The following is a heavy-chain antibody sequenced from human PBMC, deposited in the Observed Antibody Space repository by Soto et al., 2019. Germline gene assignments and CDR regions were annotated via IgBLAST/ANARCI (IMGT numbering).Heavy chain of an antibody. CDR2: ISSSSSYI. CDR3: ARVGTGWLTPCYYYYGMDV. D-gene: IGHD6-19*01. Sequence: GGSLRLSCAASGFTFSSYRMNWVRQAPGKGLVWVSSISSSSSYIYYADSVKGRFTISRDKVKNSLYLQMNSLRAEDTPEYYCARVGTGWLTPCYYYYGMDVWGQGTTVPVAS. V-gene: IGHV3-21*01. J-gene: IGHJ6*02. CDR1: GFTFSSYR.